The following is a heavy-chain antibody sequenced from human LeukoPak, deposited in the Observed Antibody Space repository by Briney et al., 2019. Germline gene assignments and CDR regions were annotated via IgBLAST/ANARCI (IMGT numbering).Heavy chain of an antibody. Sequence: GGSLRLSCAASGFTVSSNYMSWVRQAPGKGLEWVSVIYSGGRTYFADSVKGRFTISRDNSKNTLYLQMNSLRAEDTAVYYCAKDIARLKQWLPDHNWFDPWGQGTLVTVSS. J-gene: IGHJ5*02. CDR3: AKDIARLKQWLPDHNWFDP. CDR2: IYSGGRT. CDR1: GFTVSSNY. D-gene: IGHD6-19*01. V-gene: IGHV3-53*05.